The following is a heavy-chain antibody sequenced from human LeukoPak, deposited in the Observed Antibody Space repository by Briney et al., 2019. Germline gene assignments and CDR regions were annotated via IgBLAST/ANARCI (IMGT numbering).Heavy chain of an antibody. CDR1: VFTFTTDI. CDR3: ARRAGEYSHPYDY. V-gene: IGHV3-48*01. Sequence: PRRSLRLSSAASVFTFTTDIMNWGLESAGNGLECVSYISRSSSRIYYADSVKSRLTISRDNAKNSLYLQMNSLRAEDRAVYYCARRAGEYSHPYDYWGQGTLVTVSS. J-gene: IGHJ4*02. D-gene: IGHD2/OR15-2a*01. CDR2: ISRSSSRI.